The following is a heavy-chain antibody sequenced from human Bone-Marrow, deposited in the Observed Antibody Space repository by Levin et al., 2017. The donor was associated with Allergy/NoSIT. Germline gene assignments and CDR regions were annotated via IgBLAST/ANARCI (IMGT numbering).Heavy chain of an antibody. CDR2: ITNSGRNM. J-gene: IGHJ3*01. CDR3: ARDNYDFWTGYPFDAFDV. V-gene: IGHV3-21*06. D-gene: IGHD3-3*01. CDR1: GFTFSRYT. Sequence: LSLTCAASGFTFSRYTMNWVRQAPGKGLEWVSSITNSGRNMYYADSVKGRFTISRDNAKTSLSLQMNSLRAEDTAVYYCARDNYDFWTGYPFDAFDVWGRGTVVTVSS.